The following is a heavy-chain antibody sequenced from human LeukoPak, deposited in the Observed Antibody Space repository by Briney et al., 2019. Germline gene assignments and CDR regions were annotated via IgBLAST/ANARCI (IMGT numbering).Heavy chain of an antibody. D-gene: IGHD5-12*01. V-gene: IGHV3-7*01. CDR1: GFSFTGYW. CDR3: ARGGYSFDY. J-gene: IGHJ4*02. Sequence: GGSLILSCAASGFSFTGYWMTWVRQAPGKGLEWVARLHPDGSERNYVGSVEGRFTVSGDNAKSSLYLQMNSLRVEDTAVYYCARGGYSFDYLGQGTLVTVSS. CDR2: LHPDGSER.